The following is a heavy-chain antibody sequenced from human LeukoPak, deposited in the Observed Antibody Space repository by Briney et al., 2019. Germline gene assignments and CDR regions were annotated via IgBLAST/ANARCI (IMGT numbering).Heavy chain of an antibody. V-gene: IGHV4-59*01. J-gene: IGHJ4*02. Sequence: SETLSLTCTVSGGSITNVYWSWIRQPPGKGLEWIGNIYYSGATSYNPSLKSRVTISVGAKNQFSLKLRSVTAADTAVYYCARVDCSGAGCQALGIDYWGQGTLVTVSS. CDR2: IYYSGAT. CDR3: ARVDCSGAGCQALGIDY. D-gene: IGHD2-15*01. CDR1: GGSITNVY.